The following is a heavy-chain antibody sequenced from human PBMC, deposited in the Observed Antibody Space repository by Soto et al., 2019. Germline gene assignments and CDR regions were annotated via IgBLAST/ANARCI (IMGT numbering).Heavy chain of an antibody. CDR1: GYTFNSYY. D-gene: IGHD3-10*01. Sequence: VKVSCKASGYTFNSYYIHWVRQAPGQGIEWMGWINPNGGVTNYAQKFQDWVTLTRDTSITTAYMALSRLKSDDTAVYYCARGSRGDSYGGLDAWGQGTTVTVSS. V-gene: IGHV1-2*04. J-gene: IGHJ6*02. CDR3: ARGSRGDSYGGLDA. CDR2: INPNGGVT.